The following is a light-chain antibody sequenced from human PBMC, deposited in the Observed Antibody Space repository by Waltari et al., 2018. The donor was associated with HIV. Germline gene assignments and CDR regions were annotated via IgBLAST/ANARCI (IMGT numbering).Light chain of an antibody. CDR3: AAWDDSLSGLV. V-gene: IGLV1-47*01. CDR1: RSTIGSNS. CDR2: RNN. J-gene: IGLJ3*02. Sequence: QAVLTQPPSASGTPGQRVPISCSGCRSTIGSNSGYWYPQLPGTAPKLLIYRNNQRPSGVPDRFSGSKSGTSASLAISGLRSEDEADYYCAAWDDSLSGLVFGGGTKVTVL.